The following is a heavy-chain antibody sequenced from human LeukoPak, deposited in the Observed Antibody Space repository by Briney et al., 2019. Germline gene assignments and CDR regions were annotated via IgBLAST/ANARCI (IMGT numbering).Heavy chain of an antibody. CDR2: IYDRGST. D-gene: IGHD2-2*01. CDR3: ASARESCIGSSCYEYFHH. Sequence: PSETLSLTCTVSGGSISSYYWSWIRQPPGKGLEWIGNIYDRGSTKYNPSLKSRVTISVDTSKNQFSLRLSSVTAADTAVYYCASARESCIGSSCYEYFHHWGQGTPLTVSS. CDR1: GGSISSYY. V-gene: IGHV4-59*01. J-gene: IGHJ1*01.